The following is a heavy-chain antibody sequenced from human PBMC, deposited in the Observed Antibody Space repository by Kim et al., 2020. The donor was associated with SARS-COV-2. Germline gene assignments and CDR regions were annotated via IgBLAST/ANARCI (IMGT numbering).Heavy chain of an antibody. Sequence: TTTNADSVKGRLTLSRDDAQNPPYLLMNSLRAEDTAVYYCARGGGGYDYWGQGTLVTVSS. J-gene: IGHJ4*02. D-gene: IGHD5-12*01. CDR3: ARGGGGYDY. CDR2: TT. V-gene: IGHV3-74*01.